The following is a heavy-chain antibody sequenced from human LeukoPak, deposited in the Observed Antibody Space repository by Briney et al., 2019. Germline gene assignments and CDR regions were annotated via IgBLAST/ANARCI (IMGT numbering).Heavy chain of an antibody. D-gene: IGHD3-10*01. CDR2: ISYDGSNK. CDR3: VRGALYMYYSDY. J-gene: IGHJ4*02. V-gene: IGHV3-30*03. Sequence: PGRSLRLSCAASGFTFSSYGMHWVRQAPGKGLEWVAVISYDGSNKYYADSVKGRFTISRDNAKNTVYLHLNSLRVEDTAVYYCVRGALYMYYSDYWGQGTLVTVSS. CDR1: GFTFSSYG.